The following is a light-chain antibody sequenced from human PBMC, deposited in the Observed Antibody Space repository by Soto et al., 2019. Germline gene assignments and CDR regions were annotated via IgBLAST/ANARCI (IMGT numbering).Light chain of an antibody. CDR2: GVS. J-gene: IGKJ1*01. Sequence: EIVLTQSPGTLSLSPGERATLSCRASQSVGSTILAWYQQTPGQAPRLIIYGVSTRATGIPDRFSGSWSGTDFTLSISRLEPEDFAVYYCGQFVSSPPRTFGQGTKVEIK. V-gene: IGKV3-20*01. CDR3: GQFVSSPPRT. CDR1: QSVGSTI.